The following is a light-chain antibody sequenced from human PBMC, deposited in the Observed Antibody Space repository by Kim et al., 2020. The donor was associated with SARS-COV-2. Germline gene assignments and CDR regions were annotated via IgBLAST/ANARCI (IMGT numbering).Light chain of an antibody. CDR1: NLRKYP. V-gene: IGLV3-19*01. CDR3: GSRDNNGPGV. CDR2: DKN. Sequence: ALGHTVRSTCLGDNLRKYPASWYQQKPGQAPIRVRHDKNNVRPSGVPDRFSGSNSGNTAFLSITGAQVEDEAAYYCGSRDNNGPGVFGGGTKLTVL. J-gene: IGLJ3*02.